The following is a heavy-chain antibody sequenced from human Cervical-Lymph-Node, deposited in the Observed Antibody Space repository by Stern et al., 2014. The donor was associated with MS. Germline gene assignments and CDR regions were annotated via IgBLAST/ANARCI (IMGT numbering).Heavy chain of an antibody. D-gene: IGHD6-13*01. Sequence: DQLVESGGGVVQPGRSLRLSCAASGFTFSSYGMHWVRQAPGKGLDWVAVLWYDGSNKYYADSVKGRFTISRDNSKNTLYLQMNSLRAEDTAVYYCARSSSPSPYYYYGMDVWGQGTTVTVSS. CDR2: LWYDGSNK. CDR1: GFTFSSYG. CDR3: ARSSSPSPYYYYGMDV. J-gene: IGHJ6*02. V-gene: IGHV3-33*01.